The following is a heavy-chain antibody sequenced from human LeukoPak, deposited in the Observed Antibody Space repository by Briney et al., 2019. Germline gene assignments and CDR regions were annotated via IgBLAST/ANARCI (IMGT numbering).Heavy chain of an antibody. D-gene: IGHD2/OR15-2a*01. CDR2: VSYSGSP. CDR1: GASINIYTYY. CDR3: ASFIYSTSSDYFHN. V-gene: IGHV4-39*07. J-gene: IGHJ4*02. Sequence: SETLSLTCTVSGASINIYTYYWGWIRQPPGKGLEWIGSVSYSGSPYYNPSLTSRATISVDTSRNQFSLILSSVTAADTAVYYCASFIYSTSSDYFHNWGQGTLVTVSS.